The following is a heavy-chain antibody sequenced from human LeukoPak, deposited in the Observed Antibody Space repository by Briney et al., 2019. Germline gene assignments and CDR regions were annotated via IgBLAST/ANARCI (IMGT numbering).Heavy chain of an antibody. V-gene: IGHV1-2*02. CDR3: ASLSSSNNYYYYGMDV. CDR1: GYTFTGYY. Sequence: ASVKVSCKASGYTFTGYYMHWVRQAPGQGLEWMGWINPNSGGTNYAQKFQGRVTMTRDTSISTAYMGLSRLRSDDTAVYYCASLSSSNNYYYYGMDVWGQGTTVTVSS. CDR2: INPNSGGT. D-gene: IGHD6-13*01. J-gene: IGHJ6*02.